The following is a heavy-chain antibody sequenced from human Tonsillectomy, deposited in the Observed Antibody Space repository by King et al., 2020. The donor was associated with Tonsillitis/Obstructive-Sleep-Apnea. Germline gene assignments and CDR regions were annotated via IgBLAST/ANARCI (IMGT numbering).Heavy chain of an antibody. CDR1: GFTFSSYW. J-gene: IGHJ6*02. CDR2: INSDGSST. D-gene: IGHD3-22*01. V-gene: IGHV3-74*01. CDR3: ARERGVTVVRTQGYGLDV. Sequence: VQLVESGGGLVQPGGSLRLSCAASGFTFSSYWMNWVRQAPGKGLVWVSRINSDGSSTSYADSVKGRFTISRDNAKNTLYLQMNSLRAEDTAVYYCARERGVTVVRTQGYGLDVWGQGTAVTVSS.